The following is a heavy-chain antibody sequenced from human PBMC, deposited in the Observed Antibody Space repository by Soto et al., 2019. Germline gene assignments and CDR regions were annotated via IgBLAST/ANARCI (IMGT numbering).Heavy chain of an antibody. CDR1: GGSISSYY. CDR2: IYYSGST. V-gene: IGHV4-59*01. Sequence: SETLSLTCTVSGGSISSYYWSWIRQSPGKGLEWIGYIYYSGSTNYNPSLKSRVTISVDTSKNQFSLKMSSVTAADTAVYYCPRWNYVLDYGGQGTRVTVSA. D-gene: IGHD1-7*01. J-gene: IGHJ4*02. CDR3: PRWNYVLDY.